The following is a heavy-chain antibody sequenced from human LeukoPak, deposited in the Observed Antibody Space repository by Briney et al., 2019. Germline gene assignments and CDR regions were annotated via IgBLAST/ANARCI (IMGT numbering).Heavy chain of an antibody. CDR1: GYTFTGYY. D-gene: IGHD6-19*01. J-gene: IGHJ4*02. Sequence: ASVKVSCKASGYTFTGYYMHWVRQAPGQGLEWMGWINPNSGGTNYAQRFQGRVTMTRDTSISTAYMELSGLRSDDTAVYYCARPYSSGWYSFDYWGQGTLVTVSS. CDR3: ARPYSSGWYSFDY. V-gene: IGHV1-2*02. CDR2: INPNSGGT.